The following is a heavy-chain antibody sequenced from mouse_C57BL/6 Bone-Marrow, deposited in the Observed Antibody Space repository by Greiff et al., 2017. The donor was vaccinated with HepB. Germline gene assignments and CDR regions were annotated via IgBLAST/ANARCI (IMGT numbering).Heavy chain of an antibody. CDR1: GFTFSSYA. CDR2: ISDGGSYT. J-gene: IGHJ1*03. V-gene: IGHV5-4*03. D-gene: IGHD1-1*01. Sequence: EVKLVESGGGLVKPGGSLKLSCAASGFTFSSYAMSWVRQTPEKRLEWVATISDGGSYTYYPDNVKGRFTISRDNAKNNLYLQRSHLKSEDTAMYYCAREYYGSSYVDFDVWGTGTTVTVSS. CDR3: AREYYGSSYVDFDV.